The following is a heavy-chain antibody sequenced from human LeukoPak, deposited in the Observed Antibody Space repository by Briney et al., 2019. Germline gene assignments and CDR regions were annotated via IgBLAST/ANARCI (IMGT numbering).Heavy chain of an antibody. CDR2: ITISDGNT. CDR1: GFTFSSYT. V-gene: IGHV3-23*01. J-gene: IGHJ4*02. Sequence: GGSLRLSCAASGFTFSSYTMSWVRQAPGKGLEWVSTITISDGNTYYADSVKGRFTVSRDNSKNTLYLQMNSLRAEDTAVYYCAKTRPLDSSSWSHGDYWGQGTLVTVSS. CDR3: AKTRPLDSSSWSHGDY. D-gene: IGHD6-13*01.